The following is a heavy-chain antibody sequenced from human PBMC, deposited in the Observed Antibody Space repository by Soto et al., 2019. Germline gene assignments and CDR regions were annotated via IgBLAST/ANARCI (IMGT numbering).Heavy chain of an antibody. D-gene: IGHD1-7*01. Sequence: GGSLRLSCAASGFTFSSYSMNWVRQAPGKGLEWVSSISSSSSYIYYADSVKGRFTISRDNAKNSLYLQMNSLRAEDTAVYYCARDREPNNRNYVWFDPWGQGTLVSGSS. CDR2: ISSSSSYI. J-gene: IGHJ5*02. CDR3: ARDREPNNRNYVWFDP. V-gene: IGHV3-21*01. CDR1: GFTFSSYS.